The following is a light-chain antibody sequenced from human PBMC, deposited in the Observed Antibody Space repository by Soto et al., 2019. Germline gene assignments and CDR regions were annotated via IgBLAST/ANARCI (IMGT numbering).Light chain of an antibody. V-gene: IGLV1-40*01. CDR2: GNR. Sequence: QPVLTQPPSVSGAPGQRVTLSCTGNTSNLGAGYDVHWYQQLPGAAPKLVIFGNRNRPSGVPERFSGSKSGTSASLAITGLQAEDEADYYCQAYDYTLTAPVFGGGTKLTVL. CDR3: QAYDYTLTAPV. J-gene: IGLJ3*02. CDR1: TSNLGAGYD.